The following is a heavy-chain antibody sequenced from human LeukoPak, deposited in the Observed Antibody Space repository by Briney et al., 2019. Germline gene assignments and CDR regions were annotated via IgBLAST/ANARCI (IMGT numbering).Heavy chain of an antibody. D-gene: IGHD5-18*01. J-gene: IGHJ4*02. CDR1: GGTFSSYA. Sequence: SVKVSCKASGGTFSSYAIRWVRQAPGQGLEWMGGIIPIFGTANYAQKFQGRVTITADKSTSTAYMELSSLRSEDTAVYYCARGKQLWLPYYFDYWGQGTLVTVSS. V-gene: IGHV1-69*06. CDR3: ARGKQLWLPYYFDY. CDR2: IIPIFGTA.